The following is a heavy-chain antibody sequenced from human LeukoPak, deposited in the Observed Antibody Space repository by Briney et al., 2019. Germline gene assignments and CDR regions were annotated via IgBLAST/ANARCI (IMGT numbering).Heavy chain of an antibody. D-gene: IGHD3-3*01. V-gene: IGHV7-4-1*02. J-gene: IGHJ6*02. CDR1: GYTFTSYA. Sequence: ASVKVSCKASGYTFTSYAMNWVRQAPGQGLEWMGWINTNTGNPTYAQGFTGRFVFSLDTSVSTAYLQISSLKAEDTAVYYCARAGDFYYYCGMDVWGQGTTVTVSS. CDR3: ARAGDFYYYCGMDV. CDR2: INTNTGNP.